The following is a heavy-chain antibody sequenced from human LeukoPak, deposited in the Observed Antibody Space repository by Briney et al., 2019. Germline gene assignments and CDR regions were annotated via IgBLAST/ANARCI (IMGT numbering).Heavy chain of an antibody. Sequence: SVKVSCKASGGTFSSYAISWVRQAPGQGLEWMGGIIPIFGTANYAQKFQGRVTITADESTSTAYMELSSLRSEDTAVYYCAGYGSGSYYPYYFDYWGQGTLVTVSS. CDR2: IIPIFGTA. D-gene: IGHD3-10*01. CDR3: AGYGSGSYYPYYFDY. V-gene: IGHV1-69*13. CDR1: GGTFSSYA. J-gene: IGHJ4*02.